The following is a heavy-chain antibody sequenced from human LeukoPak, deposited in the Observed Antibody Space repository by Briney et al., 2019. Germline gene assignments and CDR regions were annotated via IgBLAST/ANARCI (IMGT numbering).Heavy chain of an antibody. CDR1: GGSISSSSYY. V-gene: IGHV4-39*01. J-gene: IGHJ6*03. CDR2: TYYSGST. D-gene: IGHD1-26*01. Sequence: PSETLSLTCTVSGGSISSSSYYWGWIRQPPGKGLEWIGSTYYSGSTYYNPSLKSRVTISVDTSKNQFSLKLSSVTAADTAVYYCARHFASGSYYYYYYMDVWGKGTTVTVSS. CDR3: ARHFASGSYYYYYYMDV.